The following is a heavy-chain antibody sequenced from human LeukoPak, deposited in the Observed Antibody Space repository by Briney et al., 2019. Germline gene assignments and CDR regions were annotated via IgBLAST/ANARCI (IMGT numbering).Heavy chain of an antibody. CDR3: AREVRGSSGSEYFQH. D-gene: IGHD6-19*01. Sequence: ASVKVSCKASGYTFTCYYMHWVRQAPGQGLEWMGWINPNSGGTNYAQKFQGRVTMTRDTSISTAYMELSRLRSDDTAVYYCAREVRGSSGSEYFQHWGQGTLVTVSS. CDR1: GYTFTCYY. J-gene: IGHJ1*01. V-gene: IGHV1-2*02. CDR2: INPNSGGT.